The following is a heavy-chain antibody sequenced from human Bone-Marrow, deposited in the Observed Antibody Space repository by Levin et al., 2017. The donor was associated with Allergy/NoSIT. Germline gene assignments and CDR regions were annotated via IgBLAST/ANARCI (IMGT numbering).Heavy chain of an antibody. CDR3: TRDRGEWGQFYFDY. J-gene: IGHJ4*02. CDR1: GFTFSDYS. Sequence: PGGSLRLSCIVSGFTFSDYSIYWVRQAPGKGLEWISSISSDSSDLYYADSVKGRFTISRDNSKNTHYLQMNSLRAEDTAVYYCTRDRGEWGQFYFDYWGQGILVTVSS. V-gene: IGHV3-21*01. CDR2: ISSDSSDL. D-gene: IGHD1-26*01.